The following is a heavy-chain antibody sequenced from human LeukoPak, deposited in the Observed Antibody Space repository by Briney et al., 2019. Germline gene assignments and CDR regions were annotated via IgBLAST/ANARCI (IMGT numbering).Heavy chain of an antibody. Sequence: GGSLRLSCAASGFTFSGYAMHWVRQAPGKGLEWVAVISYDGSNKYYADSVKGRFTISRDNSKNTLYLQMNSLRAEDTAVYYCAREAVVAPRSLDYWGQGTLVTVSS. J-gene: IGHJ4*02. CDR1: GFTFSGYA. CDR2: ISYDGSNK. CDR3: AREAVVAPRSLDY. V-gene: IGHV3-30-3*01. D-gene: IGHD2-15*01.